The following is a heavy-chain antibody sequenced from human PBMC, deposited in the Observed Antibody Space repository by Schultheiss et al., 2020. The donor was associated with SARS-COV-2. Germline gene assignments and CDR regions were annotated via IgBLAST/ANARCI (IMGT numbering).Heavy chain of an antibody. J-gene: IGHJ6*02. D-gene: IGHD4-23*01. CDR1: GYTFTSYD. CDR3: ASSLGLSDYGGNSGWAYGMDV. Sequence: ASVKVSCKASGYTFTSYDINWVRQATGQGLEWMGWMNPNSGNTGYAQKFQGRVTMTRNTSISTAYMELSSLRSDDTAVYYCASSLGLSDYGGNSGWAYGMDVWGQGTTVTVSS. CDR2: MNPNSGNT. V-gene: IGHV1-8*01.